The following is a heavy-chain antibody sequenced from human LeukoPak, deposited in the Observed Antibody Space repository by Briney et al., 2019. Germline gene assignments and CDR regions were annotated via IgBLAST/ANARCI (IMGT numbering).Heavy chain of an antibody. CDR3: ATAGVGEGWEIKMNY. CDR2: ISSSGATI. CDR1: GFTFSSYS. Sequence: PGGSLRLSCAASGFTFSSYSMTWVRQIPGKGLEWIAYISSSGATIFYADSVKGRFTISRDNARDSLFLQINSLRGDDTAVYYCATAGVGEGWEIKMNYWGQGTLVSVSS. J-gene: IGHJ4*02. D-gene: IGHD1-26*01. V-gene: IGHV3-48*01.